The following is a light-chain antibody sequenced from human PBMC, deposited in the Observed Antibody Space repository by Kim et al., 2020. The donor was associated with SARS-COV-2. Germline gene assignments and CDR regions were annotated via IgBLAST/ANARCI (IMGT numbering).Light chain of an antibody. J-gene: IGLJ2*01. CDR3: QSYESSNLVV. CDR1: SGGIAREY. Sequence: NTVTISCTRSSGGIAREYVQWYQQRPGKEPTTVSYEDNQRPSGLPSRFSGSIDSSTNSASLTISGLKTEDEADYYCQSYESSNLVVFGGGTQLTVL. V-gene: IGLV6-57*03. CDR2: EDN.